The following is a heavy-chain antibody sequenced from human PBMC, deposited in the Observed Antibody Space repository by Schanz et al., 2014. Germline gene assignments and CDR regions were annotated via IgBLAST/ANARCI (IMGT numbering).Heavy chain of an antibody. CDR3: ARDVGHYGMDV. CDR2: IGGSDGNT. J-gene: IGHJ6*02. V-gene: IGHV1-18*01. CDR1: GYTFTRSG. Sequence: QVQLVQSGGEVKTPGASVKVSCKASGYTFTRSGISWVRQAPGQGLEWMGWIGGSDGNTNFAQKFQGRVTMTTDTSTSTVYMELRSLTSDDSAVYYCARDVGHYGMDVWGQGTTVTVSS.